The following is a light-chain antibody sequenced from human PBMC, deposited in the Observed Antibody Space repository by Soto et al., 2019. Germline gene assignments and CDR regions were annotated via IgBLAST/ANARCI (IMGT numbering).Light chain of an antibody. CDR2: AAS. CDR1: QSISNY. J-gene: IGKJ1*01. V-gene: IGKV1-39*01. Sequence: KSQSPSSLSASVGDRVSITCRASQSISNYLNWYQQKPGKAPKVLIYAASSLQSGVPSRFSGSGSGTDFTLTISSLQPEDFATYYCQQSYNTPRTFGQGTKVDIK. CDR3: QQSYNTPRT.